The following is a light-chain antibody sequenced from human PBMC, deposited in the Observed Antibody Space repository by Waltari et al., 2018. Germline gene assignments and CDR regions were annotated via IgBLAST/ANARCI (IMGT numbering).Light chain of an antibody. CDR1: SSNIGNNY. CDR3: AAWDDSVTGEV. CDR2: NSD. J-gene: IGLJ3*02. V-gene: IGLV1-47*01. Sequence: QSVLTQPPSMSGTPGQRVTISCSGSSSNIGNNYVCWYQQLPGTAPKLLIYNSDLRPSGVPYRFSGSTSGTSASLAISGLRSEDDGDYYCAAWDDSVTGEVFGGGTRLTVL.